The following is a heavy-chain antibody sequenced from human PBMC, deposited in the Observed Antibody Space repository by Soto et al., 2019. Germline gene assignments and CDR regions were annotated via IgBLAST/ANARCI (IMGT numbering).Heavy chain of an antibody. D-gene: IGHD3-3*01. V-gene: IGHV3-74*01. CDR1: GVTFSSYW. Sequence: EVQLVDSGGGLVQPGGSLRRSCAASGVTFSSYWIHWVRQAPGEGLVWVSRIKGDGITTNYADSVKGRFTISRDYAKNTVFLQMNSLRAEDTAVYYCARGALGAYYLDYWAQGPLVTVSS. CDR3: ARGALGAYYLDY. J-gene: IGHJ4*02. CDR2: IKGDGITT.